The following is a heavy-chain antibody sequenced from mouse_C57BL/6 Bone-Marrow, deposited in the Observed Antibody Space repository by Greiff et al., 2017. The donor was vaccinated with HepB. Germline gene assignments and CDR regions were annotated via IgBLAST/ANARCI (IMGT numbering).Heavy chain of an antibody. Sequence: EVQLQQSGAELVRPGASVKLSCTASGFNFKDDYMHWVKQRPEQGLEWIGWIDPENGDTEYASKFQGKATITADTSSNTAYRQLSSLTSEDTAVYYGTKRGWDWYFDVWGTGTTVTVSS. CDR2: IDPENGDT. D-gene: IGHD2-3*01. CDR3: TKRGWDWYFDV. J-gene: IGHJ1*03. CDR1: GFNFKDDY. V-gene: IGHV14-4*01.